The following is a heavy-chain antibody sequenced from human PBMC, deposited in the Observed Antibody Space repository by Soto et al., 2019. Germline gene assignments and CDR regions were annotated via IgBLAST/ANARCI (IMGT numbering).Heavy chain of an antibody. J-gene: IGHJ3*02. CDR1: GGSISSSSYY. V-gene: IGHV4-39*07. Sequence: WETLSLTCTVSGGSISSSSYYWGWIRQPPGKGLEWIGSIYYSGGTYYNPSLKSRVTISVDTSKNQSSLKLSSVTAADTGVYYCASKFGELLADAFDIWGQGTVVTVSS. D-gene: IGHD3-10*01. CDR2: IYYSGGT. CDR3: ASKFGELLADAFDI.